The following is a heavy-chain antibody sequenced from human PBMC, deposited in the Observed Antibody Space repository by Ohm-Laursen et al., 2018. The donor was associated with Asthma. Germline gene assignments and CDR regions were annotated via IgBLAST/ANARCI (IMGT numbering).Heavy chain of an antibody. V-gene: IGHV4-30-2*01. CDR3: ARDIVVAPGHNWFDP. CDR2: IYHSGST. D-gene: IGHD2-2*01. CDR1: GGSISSGGYS. J-gene: IGHJ5*02. Sequence: SQTLSLTCAVSGGSISSGGYSWSWIRQPPGKGLEWIGYIYHSGSTYYNPSLKSRVTISVDRSKNQFSRKLSSVTAADTAVYYCARDIVVAPGHNWFDPWGQGTLVTVSS.